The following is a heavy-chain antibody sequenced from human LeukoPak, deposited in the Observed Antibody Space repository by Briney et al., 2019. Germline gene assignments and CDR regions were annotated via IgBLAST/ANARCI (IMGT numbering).Heavy chain of an antibody. CDR3: ARDEKYNWNDVPFDY. J-gene: IGHJ4*02. Sequence: GASVKASYKASRPTYTSYGISGVRQAPSQGLQWMGGISAYTGNKNYAQKLQGRVTMTTDTSTSTAYMELRSLRSDDAAVYYCARDEKYNWNDVPFDYWGQGTLVTVSS. CDR1: RPTYTSYG. V-gene: IGHV1-18*01. CDR2: ISAYTGNK. D-gene: IGHD1-1*01.